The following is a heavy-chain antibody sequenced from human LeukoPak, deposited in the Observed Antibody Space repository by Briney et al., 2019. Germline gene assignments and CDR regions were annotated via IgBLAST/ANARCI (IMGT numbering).Heavy chain of an antibody. J-gene: IGHJ4*02. CDR1: GFTFSSYE. Sequence: GGSLRLSCAASGFTFSSYEMNWVRQAPGKGLEWVSSISSSSSYIYYADSVKGRFTISRDNAKNSLYLQMNSLRAEDTAVYYCARSRDYVRFYYFDYWGQGTLVTVSS. V-gene: IGHV3-21*01. D-gene: IGHD3-10*02. CDR2: ISSSSSYI. CDR3: ARSRDYVRFYYFDY.